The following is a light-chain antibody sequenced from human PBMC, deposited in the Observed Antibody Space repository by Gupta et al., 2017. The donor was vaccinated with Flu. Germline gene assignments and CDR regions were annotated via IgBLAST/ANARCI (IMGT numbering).Light chain of an antibody. CDR2: SDD. CDR1: SSNIGTNA. J-gene: IGLJ3*02. CDR3: ELWDDSRTGPV. Sequence: QSVLTQPPSASGTPGQRVTISCSGGSSNIGTNAVNWYQQPPGTAPKLLIYSDDQRPSGVPDRFSGSKSGTSASLAISGLQSDDEADYYCELWDDSRTGPVFGGGTKVTVL. V-gene: IGLV1-44*01.